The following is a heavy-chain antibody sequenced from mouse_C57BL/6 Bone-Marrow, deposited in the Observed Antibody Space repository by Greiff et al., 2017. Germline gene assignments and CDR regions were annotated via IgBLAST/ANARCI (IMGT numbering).Heavy chain of an antibody. CDR2: INPNNGGT. V-gene: IGHV1-26*01. CDR3: ANPAWFAY. CDR1: GYTFTDYY. J-gene: IGHJ3*01. Sequence: VQLQQSGPELVKPGASVKISCKASGYTFTDYYMNWVKQSHGKSLEWIGDINPNNGGTSYNQKFKGKATLTVDKSSSTAYLELRSLTSEDSAVYYCANPAWFAYWCQGTLVTVSA.